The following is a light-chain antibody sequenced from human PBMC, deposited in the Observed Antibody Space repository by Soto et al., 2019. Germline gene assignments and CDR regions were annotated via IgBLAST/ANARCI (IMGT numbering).Light chain of an antibody. V-gene: IGKV3-15*01. CDR3: QQYSQVPLYT. Sequence: ELVMPQSPATLPASPGERVTLSCMASQSVNSDLAWYQQTPGQAPRPLIYDASTRAAGVPARFSGSGSETEFTLTISSLQSEDFALYYCQQYSQVPLYTFGQGTKVDIK. J-gene: IGKJ2*01. CDR1: QSVNSD. CDR2: DAS.